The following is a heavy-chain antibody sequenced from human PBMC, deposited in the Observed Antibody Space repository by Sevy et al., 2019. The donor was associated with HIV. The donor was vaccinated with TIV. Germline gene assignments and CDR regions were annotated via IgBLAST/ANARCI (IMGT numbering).Heavy chain of an antibody. Sequence: SETLSLTCTVSGGSINNYFWSWIRQPPGKGLEWIGYIYYSGSTNYNPSLKSLVTISVDTSKTQFSLKLTSVTAADTAVYYCARESIAAIGDFDYWGQGTLVTVSS. V-gene: IGHV4-59*01. CDR3: ARESIAAIGDFDY. D-gene: IGHD6-13*01. J-gene: IGHJ4*02. CDR2: IYYSGST. CDR1: GGSINNYF.